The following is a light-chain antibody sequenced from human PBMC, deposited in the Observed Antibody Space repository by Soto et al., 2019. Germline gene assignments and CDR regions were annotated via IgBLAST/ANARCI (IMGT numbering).Light chain of an antibody. J-gene: IGKJ1*01. CDR2: GAY. Sequence: EVVLTQATGTLSLSSGERATLSCRASQSVINSYLAWYQQKPGQAPRLLLYGAYNRATGIPDRFSGSGSGTDFTLTISRLEPEDFAVYYCQQYGTAPWTFGQGTKVDIK. CDR3: QQYGTAPWT. CDR1: QSVINSY. V-gene: IGKV3-20*01.